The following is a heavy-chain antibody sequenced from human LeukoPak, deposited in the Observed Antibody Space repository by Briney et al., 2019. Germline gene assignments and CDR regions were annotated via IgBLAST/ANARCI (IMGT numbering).Heavy chain of an antibody. CDR1: GYTFTSYA. D-gene: IGHD1-26*01. V-gene: IGHV1-3*01. CDR2: INAGNGNT. Sequence: ASVKVSCKASGYTFTSYAMHWMRQAPGQRLEWMGWINAGNGNTKYSQKFQGRVTITRDTSASTAYMELSSLRSEDTAVYYCARWLRSSAGTGSYYYYWFDPWGQGTLVTVSS. CDR3: ARWLRSSAGTGSYYYYWFDP. J-gene: IGHJ5*02.